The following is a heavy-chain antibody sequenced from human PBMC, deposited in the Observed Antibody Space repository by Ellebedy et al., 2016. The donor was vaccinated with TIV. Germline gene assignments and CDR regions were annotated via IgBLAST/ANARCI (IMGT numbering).Heavy chain of an antibody. J-gene: IGHJ3*02. Sequence: GESLKISXAASGFTFSSYSMNWVRQAPGKGLEWVSSISSSSSYIYYADSVKGRFTISRDNAKNSLYLQMNSLRAEDTAVYYCAREYYDILTGYYPNDAFDIWGQGTMVTVSS. D-gene: IGHD3-9*01. CDR1: GFTFSSYS. CDR3: AREYYDILTGYYPNDAFDI. CDR2: ISSSSSYI. V-gene: IGHV3-21*01.